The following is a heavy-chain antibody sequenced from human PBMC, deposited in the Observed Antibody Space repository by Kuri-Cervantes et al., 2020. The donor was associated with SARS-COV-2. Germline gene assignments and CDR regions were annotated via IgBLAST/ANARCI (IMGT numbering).Heavy chain of an antibody. CDR2: INPNSGGT. Sequence: ASVKVSCKASGYTFTGYYMHWVRQAPGQGLEWMGWINPNSGGTNYAQKFQGRVTMTRDTSISTAYMELSSLRSEDTAVYYCAREGLGGVGAFDIWGQGTMVTVSS. CDR3: AREGLGGVGAFDI. V-gene: IGHV1-2*02. J-gene: IGHJ3*02. D-gene: IGHD3-16*01. CDR1: GYTFTGYY.